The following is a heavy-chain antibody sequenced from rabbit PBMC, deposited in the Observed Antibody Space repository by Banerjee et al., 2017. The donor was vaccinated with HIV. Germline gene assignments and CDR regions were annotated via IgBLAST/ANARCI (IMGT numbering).Heavy chain of an antibody. J-gene: IGHJ4*01. CDR2: IYAGSVGST. CDR1: GFSFSSNYY. Sequence: QSLEESGGDLVKPGASLTLTCTASGFSFSSNYYMCWVRQAPGKGLEWIGCIYAGSVGSTYFANWAKGRFTISKTSSTTVTLQMTSLTAADTATYFCAREDGIYAVSSNYPINLWGPGTLVTVS. CDR3: AREDGIYAVSSNYPINL. V-gene: IGHV1S40*01. D-gene: IGHD8-1*01.